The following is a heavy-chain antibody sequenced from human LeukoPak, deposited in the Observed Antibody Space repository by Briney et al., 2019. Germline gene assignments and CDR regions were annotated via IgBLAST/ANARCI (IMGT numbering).Heavy chain of an antibody. CDR3: ARVVGSSWYDY. Sequence: PGGSLRLSCAASGFTFSSAWMTWVRQAPGKGLEWVGHIKNKTNGETTDYAAPVKGRFIISRDDSKNTLYLQMSSLRAEDMAVYYCARVVGSSWYDYWGQGTLVTVSS. D-gene: IGHD6-13*01. CDR2: IKNKTNGETT. J-gene: IGHJ4*02. CDR1: GFTFSSAW. V-gene: IGHV3-15*01.